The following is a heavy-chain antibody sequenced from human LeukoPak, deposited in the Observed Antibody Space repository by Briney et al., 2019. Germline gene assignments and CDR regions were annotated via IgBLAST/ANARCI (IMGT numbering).Heavy chain of an antibody. J-gene: IGHJ6*02. CDR2: IFANGDIT. CDR3: VKSPSDGLDV. CDR1: GFTFSTYP. Sequence: GGSLRLSCSASGFTFSTYPMHWVRQAPGKGPEYVSTIFANGDITSYAASVKGRFTTSRDNSKNTVYLQMSSLRPEDTAVYYCVKSPSDGLDVWGQGATVTVSS. V-gene: IGHV3-64D*09.